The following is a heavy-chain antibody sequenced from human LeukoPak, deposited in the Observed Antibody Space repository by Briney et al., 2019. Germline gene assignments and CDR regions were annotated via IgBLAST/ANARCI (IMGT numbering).Heavy chain of an antibody. D-gene: IGHD3-16*01. J-gene: IGHJ5*02. V-gene: IGHV4-59*01. Sequence: SETLSLTCTVSGDSFSSYHWSWLRQPPGKGLEWIGYISSSGTTSYNPSLKSRLTISVDTSKKQFSLRLSSVTAADTAVYYCARVGRGDQTWGSYSCDLWGQGTLVSVSS. CDR2: ISSSGTT. CDR3: ARVGRGDQTWGSYSCDL. CDR1: GDSFSSYH.